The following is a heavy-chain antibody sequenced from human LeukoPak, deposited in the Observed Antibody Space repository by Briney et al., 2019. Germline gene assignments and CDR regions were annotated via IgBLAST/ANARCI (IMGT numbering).Heavy chain of an antibody. D-gene: IGHD2-2*01. V-gene: IGHV4-59*12. Sequence: SETLSLTCTVSGGSISSYYWSWIRQPPGKGLEWIGYIYYSGSTNYNPSLKSRVTISVDTSKNQFSLKLSSVTAADTAVYYCARVESPIGYCSSTSCYALDYWGQGTLVTVSS. CDR2: IYYSGST. CDR3: ARVESPIGYCSSTSCYALDY. J-gene: IGHJ4*02. CDR1: GGSISSYY.